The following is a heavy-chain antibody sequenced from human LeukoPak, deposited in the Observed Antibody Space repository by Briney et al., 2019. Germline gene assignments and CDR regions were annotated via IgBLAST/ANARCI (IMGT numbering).Heavy chain of an antibody. D-gene: IGHD3-10*01. CDR3: AKRGIVIRGVLIIGFHKEAYYFDY. CDR2: ISYDGSNK. CDR1: GFTFNSYA. V-gene: IGHV3-30*04. J-gene: IGHJ4*02. Sequence: GRSLRVSCAAYGFTFNSYAMHWVRQAPGKGLEWVAVISYDGSNKYYADSVKGRFTISRDNSKNTLYLQMNSLRAEDTAVYFCAKRGIVIRGVLIIGFHKEAYYFDYWGQGILVTVSS.